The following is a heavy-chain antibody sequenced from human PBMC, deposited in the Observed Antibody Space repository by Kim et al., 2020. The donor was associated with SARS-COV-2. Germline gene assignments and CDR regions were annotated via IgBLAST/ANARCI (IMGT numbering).Heavy chain of an antibody. D-gene: IGHD2-2*01. J-gene: IGHJ3*02. Sequence: GGSLRLSCAASGFIFSNYGMHWVRQAPGKGLEWVAVIWYDEKSEYYADSVRGRFTISRDNYKDTGYLQMNSLRAEDTAVYYCARALYYSTADAFDIWCQG. CDR3: ARALYYSTADAFDI. CDR2: IWYDEKSE. V-gene: IGHV3-33*01. CDR1: GFIFSNYG.